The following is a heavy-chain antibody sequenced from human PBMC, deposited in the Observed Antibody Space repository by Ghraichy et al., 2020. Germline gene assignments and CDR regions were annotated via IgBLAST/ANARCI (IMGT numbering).Heavy chain of an antibody. J-gene: IGHJ4*02. CDR2: INHSGST. Sequence: SETLSLTCAVYGGSFSGYYWSWIRQPPGKGLEWIGEINHSGSTNYNPSLKGRVTISVDTSNNQFSLKLSSVTAADTAVYYCARGGSSSRFIVGALGFDYWGQGTLVTVSS. CDR3: ARGGSSSRFIVGALGFDY. D-gene: IGHD1-26*01. V-gene: IGHV4-34*01. CDR1: GGSFSGYY.